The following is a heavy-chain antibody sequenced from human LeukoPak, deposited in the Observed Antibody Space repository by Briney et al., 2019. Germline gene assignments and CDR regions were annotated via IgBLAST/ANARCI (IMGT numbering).Heavy chain of an antibody. CDR1: GYTFTAYW. J-gene: IGHJ4*02. CDR2: IFPGDSNT. Sequence: PGKSLRISCEASGYTFTAYWIGWVRQMPGEGLEWVGVIFPGDSNTRYMPPFQGQVTISADKSISTAYLQWSSLKASDTAIYYCARPMGYDFWSGYSYWGQGTLVTVSS. CDR3: ARPMGYDFWSGYSY. D-gene: IGHD3-3*01. V-gene: IGHV5-51*03.